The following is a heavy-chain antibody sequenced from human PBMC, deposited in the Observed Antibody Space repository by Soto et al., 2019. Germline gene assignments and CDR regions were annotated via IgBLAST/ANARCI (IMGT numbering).Heavy chain of an antibody. V-gene: IGHV2-5*02. CDR3: AHRGYYYDSSGYYSRAEYFQH. CDR2: IYWDDDK. D-gene: IGHD3-22*01. CDR1: GFSLSTSGVG. Sequence: GPTLVNPTQSLTLTCTFSGFSLSTSGVGVGWIRQPPGKALEWLALIYWDDDKRYSPSLKSRLTITKDTSKNQVVLTMTNMEPVDTATYYCAHRGYYYDSSGYYSRAEYFQHWGQDNLLTISS. J-gene: IGHJ1*01.